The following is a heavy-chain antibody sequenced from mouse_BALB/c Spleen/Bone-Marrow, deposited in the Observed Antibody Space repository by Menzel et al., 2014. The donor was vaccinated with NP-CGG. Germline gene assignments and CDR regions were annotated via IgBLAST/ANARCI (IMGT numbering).Heavy chain of an antibody. CDR3: ARLGLFAY. V-gene: IGHV14-3*02. D-gene: IGHD3-1*01. CDR2: IDPANGNT. CDR1: GFNIKDTY. J-gene: IGHJ3*01. Sequence: EVKVVESGAELVKPGASVKLSCTASGFNIKDTYMHWVKQRPEQGLEWIGRIDPANGNTKYDPKFQGKATITADTSSNTAYLQLSSLTSEDTAVYYCARLGLFAYWGQGTLVTVSA.